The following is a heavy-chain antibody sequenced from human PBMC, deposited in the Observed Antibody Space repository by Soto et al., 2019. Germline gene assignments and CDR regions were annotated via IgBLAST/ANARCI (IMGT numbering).Heavy chain of an antibody. J-gene: IGHJ6*02. D-gene: IGHD3-3*01. V-gene: IGHV5-51*01. CDR2: IYPGDSDT. CDR1: GYSFTSYW. CDR3: ARHTDDFWRGYEGGGYGMDV. Sequence: GESLKISCKGSGYSFTSYWIGWVRQMPGKGLEWMGIIYPGDSDTRYSPSFQGQVTISADKSISTAYLQWSSLKASDTAMYYCARHTDDFWRGYEGGGYGMDVWGQGTTVPVSS.